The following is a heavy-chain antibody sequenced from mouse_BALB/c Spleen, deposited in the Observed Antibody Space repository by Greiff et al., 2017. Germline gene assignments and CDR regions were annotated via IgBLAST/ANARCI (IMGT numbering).Heavy chain of an antibody. CDR3: ARDRGIYYGSSFDY. CDR2: ISDGGSYT. J-gene: IGHJ2*01. Sequence: EVKLQESGGGLVKPGGSLKLSCAASGFTFSDYYMYWVRQTPEKRLEWVATISDGGSYTYYPDSVKGRFTISRDNAKNNLYLQMSSLKSEDTAMYYCARDRGIYYGSSFDYWGQGTTLTGSS. V-gene: IGHV5-4*02. CDR1: GFTFSDYY. D-gene: IGHD1-1*01.